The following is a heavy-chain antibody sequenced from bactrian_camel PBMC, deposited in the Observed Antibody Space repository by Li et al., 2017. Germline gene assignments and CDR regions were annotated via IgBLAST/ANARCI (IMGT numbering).Heavy chain of an antibody. CDR3: NTGAELRPTCDLNY. Sequence: LVASGGGLVQPGGSLRLACAASGFTFSSYAFTWIRQVPGKGLEWVSGLTGGGTTSYADSVKGRFTVSQDYTKNTVYLQMNSLRLEDTAMYYCNTGAELRPTCDLNYWGQGTQVTVS. CDR1: GFTFSSYA. D-gene: IGHD3*01. J-gene: IGHJ4*01. CDR2: LTGGGTT. V-gene: IGHV3S9*01.